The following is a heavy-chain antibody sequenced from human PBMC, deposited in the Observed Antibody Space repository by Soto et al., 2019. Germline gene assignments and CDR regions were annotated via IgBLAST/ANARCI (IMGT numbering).Heavy chain of an antibody. CDR2: ISGSGGST. CDR3: AKGKSCYDSSGYYCFDH. Sequence: GGSLRLSCAASGFTFSSYAMSWVRQAPGKGLEWVSAISGSGGSTYYADSVKGRFTISRDNSKNTLYLQMNSLRAEDTAVYYCAKGKSCYDSSGYYCFDHWGQGTLVTVSS. V-gene: IGHV3-23*01. CDR1: GFTFSSYA. D-gene: IGHD3-22*01. J-gene: IGHJ4*02.